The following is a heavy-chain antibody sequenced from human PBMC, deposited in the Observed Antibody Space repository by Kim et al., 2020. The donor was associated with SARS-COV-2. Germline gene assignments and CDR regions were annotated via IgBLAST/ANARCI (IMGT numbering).Heavy chain of an antibody. D-gene: IGHD6-19*01. J-gene: IGHJ4*02. V-gene: IGHV4-59*01. Sequence: TTYTPSLKSRVTISVETSKNQVSLKLSSVTAADTAVYYCARVGSGWLIDYWGQGTLVTVSS. CDR2: T. CDR3: ARVGSGWLIDY.